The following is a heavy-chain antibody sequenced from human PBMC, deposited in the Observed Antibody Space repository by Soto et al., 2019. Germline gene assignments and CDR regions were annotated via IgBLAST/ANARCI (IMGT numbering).Heavy chain of an antibody. CDR3: ARVPTPLGYSGYDFCFDY. CDR2: IYYSGST. J-gene: IGHJ4*02. V-gene: IGHV4-31*03. CDR1: GGSISSGGYY. D-gene: IGHD5-12*01. Sequence: QVQLQESGPGLVKPSQILSLTCTVSGGSISSGGYYWSWIRQHPGKGLEWIGYIYYSGSTYYNPSLKSRVTISVDTSKNQFSLKLSSVTAADTAVYYCARVPTPLGYSGYDFCFDYWGQGTLVTVSS.